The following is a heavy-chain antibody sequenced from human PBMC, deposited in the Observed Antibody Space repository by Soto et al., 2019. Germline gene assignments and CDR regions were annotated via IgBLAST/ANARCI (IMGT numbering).Heavy chain of an antibody. CDR3: AKDTRYCGGDCYAYYYYYGMDV. D-gene: IGHD2-21*02. CDR2: ISYDGSNK. J-gene: IGHJ6*02. CDR1: GFTFSSYG. Sequence: QVQLVESGGSVVQPGRSLRLSCAASGFTFSSYGMHWVRQAPGKGLEWVAVISYDGSNKYYADSVKGRFTISRDNSKNTLYLQMNSLRAEDTAVYYCAKDTRYCGGDCYAYYYYYGMDVWGQGTTVTVSS. V-gene: IGHV3-30*18.